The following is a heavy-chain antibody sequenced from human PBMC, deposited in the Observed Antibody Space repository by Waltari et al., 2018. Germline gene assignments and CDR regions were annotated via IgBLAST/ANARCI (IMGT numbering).Heavy chain of an antibody. J-gene: IGHJ4*02. CDR3: ARDPNYDFWSGYDY. CDR1: GGSISSSSYY. D-gene: IGHD3-3*01. V-gene: IGHV4-39*07. Sequence: QLQLQESGPGLVKPSETLSLTCTVSGGSISSSSYYWGWLRQPPGKGLEWIGSIYYSGSTYYNPSLKSRVTISVDTSKNQFSLKLSSVTAADTAVYYCARDPNYDFWSGYDYWGQGTLVTVSS. CDR2: IYYSGST.